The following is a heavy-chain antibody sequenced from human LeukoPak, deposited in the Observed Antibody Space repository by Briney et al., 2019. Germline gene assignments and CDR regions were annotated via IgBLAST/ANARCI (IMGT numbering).Heavy chain of an antibody. Sequence: GGSLRLSCAASGFPFSSYSMNWVRQAPGKGLEWVSSIISSSSYIYYADSVKGRLTISRDNAKNSLYLQMNSLRAEDTAVYYCAPLPLAYCGGDCYHIDYWGQGTLVTVSS. CDR3: APLPLAYCGGDCYHIDY. V-gene: IGHV3-21*01. D-gene: IGHD2-21*02. J-gene: IGHJ4*02. CDR2: IISSSSYI. CDR1: GFPFSSYS.